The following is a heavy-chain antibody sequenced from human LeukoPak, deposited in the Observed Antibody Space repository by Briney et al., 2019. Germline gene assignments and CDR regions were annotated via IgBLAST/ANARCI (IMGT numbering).Heavy chain of an antibody. CDR3: ARLQGRGENNIDF. CDR2: ISYSGST. Sequence: PSETLSLTCTVSGGSISPYYWSWLRQPPGKGLEWIGYISYSGSTNYNPSLKTLRSRVTFSVDTSKNQFSLTLSSVTAADTAVYYCARLQGRGENNIDFWGQGALVTVSS. D-gene: IGHD1/OR15-1a*01. J-gene: IGHJ4*02. V-gene: IGHV4-59*08. CDR1: GGSISPYY.